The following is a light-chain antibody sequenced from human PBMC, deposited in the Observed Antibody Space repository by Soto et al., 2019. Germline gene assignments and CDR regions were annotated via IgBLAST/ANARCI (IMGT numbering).Light chain of an antibody. CDR3: QQYNNWPQT. J-gene: IGKJ1*01. CDR2: GAS. V-gene: IGKV3-15*01. Sequence: EIVMTQSPATLSVSPGGRATLSCRASQSVSSNLAWYQQKPGQAPRLLIYGASTRATGIPARFSGSGSGTEFTLTISSLQSEDFAVYYCQQYNNWPQTFGQGTKVDIK. CDR1: QSVSSN.